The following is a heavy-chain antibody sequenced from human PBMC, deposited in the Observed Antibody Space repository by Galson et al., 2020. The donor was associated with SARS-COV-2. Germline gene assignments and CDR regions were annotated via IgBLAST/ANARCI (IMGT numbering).Heavy chain of an antibody. CDR3: ASAATGCY. V-gene: IGHV3-9*01. D-gene: IGHD2-15*01. J-gene: IGHJ4*02. CDR2: ISWNSGSI. Sequence: SLRLSCAASGFTFADYAMHWVRQAPGKGQEWVPGISWNSGSIGYADTVKGRFTISRDNAKNSLYLQMNSLRAEDTALYYCASAATGCYWGQGTLVTVSS. CDR1: GFTFADYA.